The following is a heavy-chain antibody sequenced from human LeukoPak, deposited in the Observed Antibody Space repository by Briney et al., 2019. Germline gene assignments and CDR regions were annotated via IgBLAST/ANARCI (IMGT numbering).Heavy chain of an antibody. V-gene: IGHV4-34*01. J-gene: IGHJ4*02. Sequence: SETLSLTCAVYGGSFSGYYWSWIRQPPGKGLEWIGEINHSGSTNYNPSLKSRVTISVDTSKNQFSLTLTSLTAADTAVYYCARLPARRIVTTPTYFDFWGQGTLVTVSS. D-gene: IGHD5-12*01. CDR2: INHSGST. CDR3: ARLPARRIVTTPTYFDF. CDR1: GGSFSGYY.